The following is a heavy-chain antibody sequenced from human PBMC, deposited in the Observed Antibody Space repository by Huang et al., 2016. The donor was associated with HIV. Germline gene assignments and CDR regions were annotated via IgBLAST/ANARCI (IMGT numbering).Heavy chain of an antibody. CDR2: TNPKSGNT. J-gene: IGHJ4*02. D-gene: IGHD3-22*01. CDR1: GFNFNNYD. V-gene: IGHV1-8*03. CDR3: ARARGFLYDSTGYYSRYYFDS. Sequence: QVQLVQSGAEVKKPGASVKVSCKASGFNFNNYDFNWGRQASGQGLEWMGWTNPKSGNTGYAQKFQGRVTITRNTSITTAYMELRSLRSEDTAVYYCARARGFLYDSTGYYSRYYFDSWGQGTLVTISS.